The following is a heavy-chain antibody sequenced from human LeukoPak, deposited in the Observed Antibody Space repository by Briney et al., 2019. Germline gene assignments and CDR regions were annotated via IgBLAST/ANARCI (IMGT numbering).Heavy chain of an antibody. CDR1: GYTFTGYH. J-gene: IGHJ6*02. Sequence: ASVKVSCKASGYTFTGYHMHWVRQAPGQGLEWMGWINPNSGGTNYAQKFQGWVTMTRDTSISTAYMELSKLRSDDTAVYYCARDDDGMDVWGQGTTVTVSS. CDR2: INPNSGGT. V-gene: IGHV1-2*04. CDR3: ARDDDGMDV.